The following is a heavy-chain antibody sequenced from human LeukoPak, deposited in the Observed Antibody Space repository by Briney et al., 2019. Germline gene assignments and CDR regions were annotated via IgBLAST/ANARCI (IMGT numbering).Heavy chain of an antibody. D-gene: IGHD5-12*01. V-gene: IGHV3-53*01. J-gene: IGHJ4*02. CDR3: ARDYPNSGYDKALEY. CDR1: EFTVSSNY. CDR2: IYSGGST. Sequence: GGSLRLSCAASEFTVSSNYMSWVRQAQRKALEWVSVIYSGGSTYYADSVKGRFTISRDNSKNTLYLQMNSLRAEDTAVYYCARDYPNSGYDKALEYWGQGNLVTVSS.